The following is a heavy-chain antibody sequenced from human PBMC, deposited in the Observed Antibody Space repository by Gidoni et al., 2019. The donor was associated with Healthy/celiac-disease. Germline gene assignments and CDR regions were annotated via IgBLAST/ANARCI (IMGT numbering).Heavy chain of an antibody. CDR2: IKQDGSEK. Sequence: EVQLVESGGGLVQPGGSLRLSCAASGFTFSSYWMSWVRQAPGKGLEWVANIKQDGSEKYYVDSVKGRFTISRDNAKNSLYLQMNSLRAEDTAVYYCARDSGSYGSYFDYWGQGTLVTVSS. V-gene: IGHV3-7*01. CDR1: GFTFSSYW. CDR3: ARDSGSYGSYFDY. J-gene: IGHJ4*02. D-gene: IGHD1-26*01.